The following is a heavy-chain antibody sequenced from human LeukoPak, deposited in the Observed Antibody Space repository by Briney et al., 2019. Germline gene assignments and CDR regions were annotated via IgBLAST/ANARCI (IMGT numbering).Heavy chain of an antibody. CDR3: ARADYFDSSGFDAFDI. Sequence: SQTLSLTCAISGDSVSSNSAIWNWIRQSPSRGLEWLGRAYYRSKWYIDYAVSVKGRITINPDTSKNQFSLQLKSVTPEDTAVYYCARADYFDSSGFDAFDIWAQGTMVTVSS. CDR1: GDSVSSNSAI. V-gene: IGHV6-1*01. CDR2: AYYRSKWYI. D-gene: IGHD3-22*01. J-gene: IGHJ3*02.